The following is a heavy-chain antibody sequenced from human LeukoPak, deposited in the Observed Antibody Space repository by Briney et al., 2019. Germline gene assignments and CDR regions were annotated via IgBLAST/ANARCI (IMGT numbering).Heavy chain of an antibody. Sequence: GGSLRLSCAASGFTFSSYAMSWVRQAPGKGLEWVAVISYDGSNKYYADSVKGRFTISRDNSKNTLYLQMNSLRAEDTAVYYCARDRGGYSYVMGYFDYWGQGTLVTVSS. CDR3: ARDRGGYSYVMGYFDY. CDR2: ISYDGSNK. V-gene: IGHV3-30*04. J-gene: IGHJ4*02. CDR1: GFTFSSYA. D-gene: IGHD5-18*01.